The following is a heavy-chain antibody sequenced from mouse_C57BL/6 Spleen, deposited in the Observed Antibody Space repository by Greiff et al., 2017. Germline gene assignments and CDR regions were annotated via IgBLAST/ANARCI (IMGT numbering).Heavy chain of an antibody. Sequence: ESGPGLVKPSQSLSLTCSVTGYSITSGYYWNWIRQFPGNKLEWMGYISYDGSNNYNPSLKNRIFITRDTSKNQFFLKLNSVTTEDTATYYCARVGNYAFDYWGQGTTLTVSS. CDR1: GYSITSGYY. CDR2: ISYDGSN. D-gene: IGHD2-1*01. V-gene: IGHV3-6*01. CDR3: ARVGNYAFDY. J-gene: IGHJ2*01.